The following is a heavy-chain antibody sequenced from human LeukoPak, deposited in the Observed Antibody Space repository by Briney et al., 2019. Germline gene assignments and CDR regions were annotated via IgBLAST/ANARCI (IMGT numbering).Heavy chain of an antibody. CDR2: IYTGGTT. Sequence: AGGSLRLSCAASGFTVSGTHMSWVRQAPGKGLEWVSAIYTGGTTYYSDSVEGRFTISRDKSKNTLYLQMDSLRVEDTAVHYCARDQATSGGGLDYWGQGTLVTVSS. V-gene: IGHV3-53*01. D-gene: IGHD3-16*01. CDR1: GFTVSGTH. J-gene: IGHJ4*02. CDR3: ARDQATSGGGLDY.